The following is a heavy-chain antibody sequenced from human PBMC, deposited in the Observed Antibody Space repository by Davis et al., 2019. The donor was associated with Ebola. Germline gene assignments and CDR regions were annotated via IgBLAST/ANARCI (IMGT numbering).Heavy chain of an antibody. D-gene: IGHD1-26*01. J-gene: IGHJ4*02. CDR1: GYTFNLSG. CDR2: ISAYNGNT. Sequence: ASVKVSCKASGYTFNLSGISWVRQAPGQGLEWMGWISAYNGNTNYAQRFQGRVTMTTDTSTSTAYMELRSLRSDATAVYYCATGGLWELNYWGQGILVTVSS. CDR3: ATGGLWELNY. V-gene: IGHV1-18*01.